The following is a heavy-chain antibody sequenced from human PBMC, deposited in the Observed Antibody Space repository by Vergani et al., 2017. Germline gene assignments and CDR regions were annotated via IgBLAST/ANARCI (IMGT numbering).Heavy chain of an antibody. CDR2: ISYDGSNK. CDR3: ARCGTYYDFWSGYFGDY. CDR1: GFTFSSYA. J-gene: IGHJ4*02. D-gene: IGHD3-3*01. V-gene: IGHV3-30-3*01. Sequence: QVQLVESGGGVVKPGRSLRLSCAASGFTFSSYAMHWVRQAPGKGLEWVAVISYDGSNKYYADSVKGRFTISRDNSKNTLYLQMNSLRAEDTAVYYCARCGTYYDFWSGYFGDYWGQGTLVTVSS.